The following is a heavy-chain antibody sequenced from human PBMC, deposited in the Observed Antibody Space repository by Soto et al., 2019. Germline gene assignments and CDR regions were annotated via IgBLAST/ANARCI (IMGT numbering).Heavy chain of an antibody. CDR1: GGTFSSYA. CDR3: CGVVIIPPNNWFDP. J-gene: IGHJ5*02. D-gene: IGHD3-3*01. V-gene: IGHV1-69*13. CDR2: IIPIFGTA. Sequence: ASVKVSCQASGGTFSSYAISWVRQAPGQGLEWMGGIIPIFGTANYAQKFQGRVTITADESTSTAYMELSSLRSEDTAVYYCCGVVIIPPNNWFDPWGQGTLVTVSS.